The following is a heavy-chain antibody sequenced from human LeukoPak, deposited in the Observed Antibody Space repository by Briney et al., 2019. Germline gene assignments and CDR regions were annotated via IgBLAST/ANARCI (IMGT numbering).Heavy chain of an antibody. D-gene: IGHD2-2*01. CDR1: GYAFTNYP. CDR3: ARVFTLGYCSSTSCYYFDY. CDR2: ISPYNGNT. V-gene: IGHV1-18*01. J-gene: IGHJ4*02. Sequence: ASVKVSCKASGYAFTNYPLNWVRQAPGQGLEWMGWISPYNGNTDYSQNLQGRVTMTTDTSTTTAYMELRSLRSDDTAVYYCARVFTLGYCSSTSCYYFDYWGQGTLVTVSS.